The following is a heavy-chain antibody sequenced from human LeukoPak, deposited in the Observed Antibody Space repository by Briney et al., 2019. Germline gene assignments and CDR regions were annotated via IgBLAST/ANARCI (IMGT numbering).Heavy chain of an antibody. J-gene: IGHJ6*03. Sequence: ASVKVSCKASGYTFTSYGISWVRQAPGQGLEWMGWISAYNGNTNYAQKLQGRVTMTTDTSTSTAYMELRSLRSDDTAVYYCARVDSDSSGWYYYYYMDVWGKGTTVTISS. CDR3: ARVDSDSSGWYYYYYMDV. CDR1: GYTFTSYG. CDR2: ISAYNGNT. V-gene: IGHV1-18*01. D-gene: IGHD6-19*01.